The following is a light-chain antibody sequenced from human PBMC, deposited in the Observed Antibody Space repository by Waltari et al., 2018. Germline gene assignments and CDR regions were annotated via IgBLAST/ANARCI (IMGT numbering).Light chain of an antibody. J-gene: IGKJ5*01. CDR1: QSVLSSSNSKTY. CDR3: HHYYIPPLT. CDR2: WAS. V-gene: IGKV4-1*01. Sequence: DIVMTQSPDSLAVSLGERATINCKSSQSVLSSSNSKTYLAGHQQKPGQPPKLLINWASTRGSGVPDRFSGSGSGTDFTLTISSLQAEDVAVYYCHHYYIPPLTFGQGTRLEIK.